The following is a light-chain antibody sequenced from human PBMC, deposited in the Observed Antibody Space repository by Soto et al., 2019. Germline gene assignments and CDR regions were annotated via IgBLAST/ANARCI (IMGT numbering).Light chain of an antibody. V-gene: IGKV1-39*01. J-gene: IGKJ5*01. CDR2: AAS. CDR3: QQSYSTPIT. CDR1: QRISSY. Sequence: DLQMTQSTSSLSASVGDKATITCRAGQRISSYLNWYQQKPGKAPKLLIYAASSLQSGVPSRFSGSGSGTDFTLTISTLQPEDFATYYCQQSYSTPITFGQGTRLEI.